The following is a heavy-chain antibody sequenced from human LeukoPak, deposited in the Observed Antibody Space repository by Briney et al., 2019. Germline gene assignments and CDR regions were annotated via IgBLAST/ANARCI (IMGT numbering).Heavy chain of an antibody. Sequence: GGSLRLSCAASGFTFSSYSMNWVRQAPGKGLEWVSSISSSSSYIYYADSAKGRFTISRDNAKNSLYLQMNSLRAEDTAVYYCARDATDFWSGYYNWFDPWGQGTLVTVSS. CDR2: ISSSSSYI. CDR3: ARDATDFWSGYYNWFDP. CDR1: GFTFSSYS. V-gene: IGHV3-21*01. D-gene: IGHD3-3*01. J-gene: IGHJ5*02.